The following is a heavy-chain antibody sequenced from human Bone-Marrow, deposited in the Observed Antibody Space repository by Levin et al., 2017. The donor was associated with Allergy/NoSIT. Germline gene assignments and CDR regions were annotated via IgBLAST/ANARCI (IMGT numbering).Heavy chain of an antibody. CDR3: ARDQGITMVQGHSMDV. V-gene: IGHV1-2*06. J-gene: IGHJ6*03. D-gene: IGHD3-10*01. CDR2: INPNSGGT. Sequence: GGSLRLSCKASGYTFTGYYMHWVRQAPGQGLEWMGRINPNSGGTNYAQKFQGRVTMTRDTSISTAYMELSRLRSDDTAVYYCARDQGITMVQGHSMDVWGKGTTVTVSS. CDR1: GYTFTGYY.